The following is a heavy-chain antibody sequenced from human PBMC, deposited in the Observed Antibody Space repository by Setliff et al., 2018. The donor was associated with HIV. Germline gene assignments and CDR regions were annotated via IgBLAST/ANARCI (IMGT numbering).Heavy chain of an antibody. Sequence: SETLSLTCTVSGGSISSTNHYWGWIRQSPGKRLEWIGTVHYSGSTYYNPSLKSRLTISVDPSTNHFSLKLSSVAAADTAVYYCARLVGYYRSDNANYYYMDVWGKGTTVTVSS. V-gene: IGHV4-39*02. D-gene: IGHD3-16*02. CDR2: VHYSGST. J-gene: IGHJ6*03. CDR1: GGSISSTNHY. CDR3: ARLVGYYRSDNANYYYMDV.